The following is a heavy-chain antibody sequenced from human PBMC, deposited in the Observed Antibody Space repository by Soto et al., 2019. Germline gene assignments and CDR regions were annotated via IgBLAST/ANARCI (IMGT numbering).Heavy chain of an antibody. CDR3: ARGLGEGYTNRPLDF. Sequence: ESLKVSWKASGYSFSTHWIGWVRQMPGKGLEWMGIIYPGDSDTMYSPSFQGQVIISADLSSTTTYLQWSSLRSEDTALYSCARGLGEGYTNRPLDFWGQGTLVTVSS. V-gene: IGHV5-51*01. D-gene: IGHD5-12*01. CDR2: IYPGDSDT. CDR1: GYSFSTHW. J-gene: IGHJ4*02.